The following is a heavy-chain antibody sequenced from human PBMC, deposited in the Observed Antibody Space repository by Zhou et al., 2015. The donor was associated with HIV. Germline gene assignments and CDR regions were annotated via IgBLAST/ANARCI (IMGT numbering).Heavy chain of an antibody. D-gene: IGHD2-2*02. Sequence: EVQLVESGGAVIHPGGSMGLSCVVSGFTLTTYGVNWVRQAPGKGLEWISYISSSGDTIYYAASVRGRVSVSRDKGKTAVYLQMSSLRADDTATYYCAREVERTPIRGSFHYYLDVWGKGTTVIVS. CDR2: ISSSGDTI. V-gene: IGHV3-48*01. J-gene: IGHJ6*03. CDR3: AREVERTPIRGSFHYYLDV. CDR1: GFTLTTYG.